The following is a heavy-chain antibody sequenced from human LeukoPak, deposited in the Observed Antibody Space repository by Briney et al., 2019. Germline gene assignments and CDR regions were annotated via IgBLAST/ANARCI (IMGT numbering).Heavy chain of an antibody. CDR2: IYDTGTTNYNPT. CDR3: ARQYSSGYYYFDY. D-gene: IGHD3-22*01. CDR1: GGSISSYS. J-gene: IGHJ4*02. Sequence: PSETLSLTCAVSGGSISSYSWSWFRQPPGKGLEWIGYIYDTGTTNYNPTNCNPSLESRVSISVDTSKNQFSLRLSSVTAADTAVYYCARQYSSGYYYFDYWGQGTLVTVSS. V-gene: IGHV4-59*08.